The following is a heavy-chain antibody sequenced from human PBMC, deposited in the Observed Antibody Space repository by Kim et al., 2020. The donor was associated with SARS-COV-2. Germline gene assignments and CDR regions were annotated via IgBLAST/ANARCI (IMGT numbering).Heavy chain of an antibody. Sequence: SETLSLVCTVSGVSTRTYYWSWFRQSPGEGLEWIANIAYSGSPKYSPSLSGRVTISLDMPKNQFSLNLISVTAADTAVYYCARHVYGKGADYCGQ. D-gene: IGHD3-10*01. V-gene: IGHV4-59*13. CDR3: ARHVYGKGADY. CDR1: GVSTRTYY. J-gene: IGHJ4*02. CDR2: IAYSGSP.